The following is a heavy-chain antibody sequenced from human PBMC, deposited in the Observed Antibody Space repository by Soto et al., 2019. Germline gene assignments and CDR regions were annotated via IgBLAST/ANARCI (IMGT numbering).Heavy chain of an antibody. J-gene: IGHJ6*02. D-gene: IGHD2-2*03. CDR3: ARALFPDVDIYAMDV. V-gene: IGHV3-33*01. CDR1: GFTFSDHA. CDR2: IWNDASNK. Sequence: LRLSCAASGFTFSDHAMHWVRQAPGKGREWLAIIWNDASNKFYAGSVKGRFTISRDNSKNTVYLQMNTLSAEDTAVYYCARALFPDVDIYAMDVWGQGTTVTVSS.